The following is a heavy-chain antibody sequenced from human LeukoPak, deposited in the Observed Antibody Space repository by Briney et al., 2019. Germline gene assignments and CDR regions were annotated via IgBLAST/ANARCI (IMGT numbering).Heavy chain of an antibody. CDR3: AKDGGGSWSGYFDY. J-gene: IGHJ4*02. D-gene: IGHD3-3*01. V-gene: IGHV3-30*02. Sequence: GGSLRLSCAASGFTFSSYGIHWVRQAPGKGLEWVAFIRYDGGNKYYIDSVKGRFTISRDNSKNTVYLQMNRPRVEDTAVYYCAKDGGGSWSGYFDYWGQGTLVTVSS. CDR2: IRYDGGNK. CDR1: GFTFSSYG.